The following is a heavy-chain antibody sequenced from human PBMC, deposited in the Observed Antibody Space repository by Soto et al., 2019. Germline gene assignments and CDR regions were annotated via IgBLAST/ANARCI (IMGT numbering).Heavy chain of an antibody. Sequence: SETLSLTCDVSVEPMTGGYYWGWIRQSPGKGLEWIGSIYYGGTTYYNPSLRGRLAISIDTSKNQFSLRLTSVTAADTALYFCARGWYYFDFWGRGTLVTVSS. V-gene: IGHV4-38-2*01. CDR2: IYYGGTT. D-gene: IGHD2-15*01. CDR3: ARGWYYFDF. J-gene: IGHJ4*02. CDR1: VEPMTGGYY.